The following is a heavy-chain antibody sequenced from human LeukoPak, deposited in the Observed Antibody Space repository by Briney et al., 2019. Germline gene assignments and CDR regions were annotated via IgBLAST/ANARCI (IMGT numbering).Heavy chain of an antibody. CDR2: ISSSSSYI. D-gene: IGHD3-22*01. CDR3: ARGLTDYFDSSGIFDY. J-gene: IGHJ4*02. Sequence: KSGGSLRLSCAASGFTFSSYSMNWVRQAPGKGLEWVSSISSSSSYIYYADSVKGRFTISRDNSKNTLYLQMNSLRTEDTAVYYCARGLTDYFDSSGIFDYWGQGTLVTVSS. CDR1: GFTFSSYS. V-gene: IGHV3-21*01.